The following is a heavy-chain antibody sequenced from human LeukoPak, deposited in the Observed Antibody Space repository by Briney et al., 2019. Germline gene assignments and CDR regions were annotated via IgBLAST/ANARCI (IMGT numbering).Heavy chain of an antibody. CDR2: IYYSGST. V-gene: IGHV4-39*07. J-gene: IGHJ5*02. D-gene: IGHD2-2*01. Sequence: PSETLSLTCTVSGGSISSSSYYWGWIRQPPGKGLEWIGSIYYSGSTYYNPSLKSRVTISVDTSKNQFSLKLSSVTAADTAVYYCARDHHCSSTSCSGGRRRRWFDPWGQGTLVTVSS. CDR1: GGSISSSSYY. CDR3: ARDHHCSSTSCSGGRRRRWFDP.